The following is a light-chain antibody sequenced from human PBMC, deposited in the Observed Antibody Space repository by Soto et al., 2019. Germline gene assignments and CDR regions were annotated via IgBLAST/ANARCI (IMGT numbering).Light chain of an antibody. CDR1: SSNIGNND. J-gene: IGLJ2*01. Sequence: QSVLTQPPSVSAAPGQKVTISCSGSSSNIGNNDVSWYQQLPGTDPKLLVYDNNKRPSGIPARFSGYKSGTSATLGITGLQTGDEADYYCGTWDSSLSAVVFGGGTQLTVL. CDR2: DNN. V-gene: IGLV1-51*01. CDR3: GTWDSSLSAVV.